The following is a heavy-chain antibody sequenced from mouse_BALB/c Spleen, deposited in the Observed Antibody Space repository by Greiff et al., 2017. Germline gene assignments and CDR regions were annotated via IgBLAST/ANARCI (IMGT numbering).Heavy chain of an antibody. CDR3: ARSGSTMITGFAY. CDR1: GFNIKDTY. CDR2: IDPANGNT. V-gene: IGHV14-3*02. D-gene: IGHD2-4*01. J-gene: IGHJ3*01. Sequence: EVQLQQSGAELVKPGASVKLSCTASGFNIKDTYMHWVKQRPEQGLEWIGRIDPANGNTKYDPKFQGKATITADTSSNTAYLQLSSLTSEDTAVYYCARSGSTMITGFAYWGQGTLVTVSA.